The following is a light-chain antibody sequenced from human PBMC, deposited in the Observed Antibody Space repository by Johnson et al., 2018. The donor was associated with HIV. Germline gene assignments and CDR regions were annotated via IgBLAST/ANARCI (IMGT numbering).Light chain of an antibody. V-gene: IGLV1-51*02. J-gene: IGLJ1*01. CDR2: EDN. CDR3: GIWDASLSPLYV. Sequence: QSVLTQPPSVSAAPGQRVNISCSGNISNIESYFVSWYQQLPGAAPTLLIYEDNKRPSGIPDRFSGSKSGATATLGITGLQTGDEADYYCGIWDASLSPLYVCGSGTTITV. CDR1: ISNIESYF.